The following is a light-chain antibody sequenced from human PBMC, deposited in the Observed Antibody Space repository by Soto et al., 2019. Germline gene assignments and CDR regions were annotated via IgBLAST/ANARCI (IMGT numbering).Light chain of an antibody. J-gene: IGKJ1*01. V-gene: IGKV1-5*03. CDR2: KAS. CDR3: QEYRNDYGT. Sequence: QMTQSPATLAASVGDRVSITCRASQSIDTWLAWYQQKPGKAPNLLIYKASRLESGVSSRVSGSGSGTEFTLTISSLQPEEVGTYYCQEYRNDYGTFGQGKKVEIK. CDR1: QSIDTW.